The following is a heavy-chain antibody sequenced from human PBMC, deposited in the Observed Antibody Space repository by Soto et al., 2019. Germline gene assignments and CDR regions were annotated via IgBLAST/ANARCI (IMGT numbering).Heavy chain of an antibody. Sequence: QVQLQESGPGLVKPSGTLSLTCAVSGGSISSSNWWSWVRQPPGKGLEWIGEIYHSGSTNYNPSLKSRVTISVDKSKNQFSLKLSSVTAADTAVYYCASVPSDAVAGPELPFDYWGQGTLVTVSS. CDR3: ASVPSDAVAGPELPFDY. J-gene: IGHJ4*02. D-gene: IGHD6-19*01. CDR1: GGSISSSNW. CDR2: IYHSGST. V-gene: IGHV4-4*02.